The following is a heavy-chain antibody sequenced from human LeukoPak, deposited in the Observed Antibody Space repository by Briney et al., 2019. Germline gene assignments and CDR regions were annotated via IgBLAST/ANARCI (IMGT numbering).Heavy chain of an antibody. CDR3: AKSDLAYCGGDCYSVGAFDI. V-gene: IGHV1-69*05. J-gene: IGHJ3*02. D-gene: IGHD2-21*02. Sequence: SVKVSXKASGGTSSSYAISWVRQAPGQGLEWMGGIIPIFGTAKYAQKFQDRVTITTDESTSTAYMELSSLRSEDTAVYYCAKSDLAYCGGDCYSVGAFDIWGQGTMVTVSS. CDR2: IIPIFGTA. CDR1: GGTSSSYA.